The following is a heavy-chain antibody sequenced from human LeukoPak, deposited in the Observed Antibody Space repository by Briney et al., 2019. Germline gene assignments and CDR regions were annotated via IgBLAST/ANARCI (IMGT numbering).Heavy chain of an antibody. Sequence: GGSPRLSCAASGFTFSSYVMSWVRQAPGKGREWVSAISGGGDSTYYADAVKGRFTISRDNSKNTMYLQMNSLGAEDTAIYYCAKDRPTGTSPPGFWGQGTLVTVSS. V-gene: IGHV3-23*01. J-gene: IGHJ4*02. CDR1: GFTFSSYV. CDR2: ISGGGDST. CDR3: AKDRPTGTSPPGF. D-gene: IGHD1-1*01.